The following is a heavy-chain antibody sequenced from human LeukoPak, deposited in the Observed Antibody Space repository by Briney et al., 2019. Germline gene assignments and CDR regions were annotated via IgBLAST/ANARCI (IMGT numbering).Heavy chain of an antibody. D-gene: IGHD2-2*01. V-gene: IGHV3-15*01. CDR2: IKSKTDGGTT. J-gene: IGHJ3*02. CDR3: TTLFEYLGYCSSTSCYGDAFDI. Sequence: NPGGSLRLSCAASGFTFSNAWMSWVRQAPGKGLGWVGRIKSKTDGGTTDYAAPVKGRLTISRDVSKNTVYLQMNSLNTEDTAVYYCTTLFEYLGYCSSTSCYGDAFDIWGQGTMVTVSS. CDR1: GFTFSNAW.